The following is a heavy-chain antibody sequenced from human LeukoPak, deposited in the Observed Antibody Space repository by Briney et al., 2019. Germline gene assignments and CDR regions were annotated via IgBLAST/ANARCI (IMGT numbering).Heavy chain of an antibody. J-gene: IGHJ3*02. Sequence: ASVKVSCKASGYTFTSYDINWVRQATGQGLEWMGWMNPNSGNTGYAQKFQDRVTMTRNTSISTAYMELSSLRSEDTAVYYCARSYYYDSSGRTDAFDIWGQGTMVTVSS. CDR1: GYTFTSYD. D-gene: IGHD3-22*01. CDR3: ARSYYYDSSGRTDAFDI. V-gene: IGHV1-8*01. CDR2: MNPNSGNT.